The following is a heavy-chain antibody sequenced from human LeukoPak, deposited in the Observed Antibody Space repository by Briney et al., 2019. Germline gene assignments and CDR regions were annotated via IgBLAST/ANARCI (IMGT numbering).Heavy chain of an antibody. V-gene: IGHV3-7*01. J-gene: IGHJ4*02. Sequence: GGSLRLSCAASGFTFSSYSMNWVRQAPGKGLEWVANIKQDGSEEYYVDSVKGRFTISRDNSKNTLYLQMNSLRVEDSAVYYCAKNTKPTLVTPDFWGQGTLVTVSS. D-gene: IGHD4-23*01. CDR3: AKNTKPTLVTPDF. CDR1: GFTFSSYS. CDR2: IKQDGSEE.